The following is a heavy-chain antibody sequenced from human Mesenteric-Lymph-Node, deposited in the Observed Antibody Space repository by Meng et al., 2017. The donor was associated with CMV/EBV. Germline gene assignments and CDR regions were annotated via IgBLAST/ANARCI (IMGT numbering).Heavy chain of an antibody. J-gene: IGHJ4*02. CDR2: MYYSGSS. Sequence: SETLSLTCTVSGGSISGSNYYWGWIRQPPGKGLEWIGSMYYSGSSYYNPSLKSRVTISVDTSKNQFSLKLSSVTAADTAVYYCARHWVVTPDYWGQGTLVTVSS. D-gene: IGHD4-23*01. CDR1: GGSISGSNYY. CDR3: ARHWVVTPDY. V-gene: IGHV4-39*01.